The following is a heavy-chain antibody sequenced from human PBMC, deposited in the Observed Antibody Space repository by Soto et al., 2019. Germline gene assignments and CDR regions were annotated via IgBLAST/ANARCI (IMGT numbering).Heavy chain of an antibody. J-gene: IGHJ3*02. V-gene: IGHV4-39*01. D-gene: IGHD3-16*02. Sequence: SESLSLTCTFSGGXISSRNCYLGWIRQPPGKGLEWITTISYSGSTYYNPSLKSRVTISVDTSKNQVSLKLSSVTAAATAVYYCARYVRFLGLRLGELSFEDALDIWGQGTMVTVSS. CDR2: ISYSGST. CDR3: ARYVRFLGLRLGELSFEDALDI. CDR1: GGXISSRNCY.